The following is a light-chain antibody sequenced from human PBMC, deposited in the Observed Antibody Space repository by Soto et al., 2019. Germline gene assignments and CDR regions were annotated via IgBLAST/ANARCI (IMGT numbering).Light chain of an antibody. Sequence: EIVLTQSPATLSLSPGERATLSCRASQSVSSYLAWYQQKPGQPPRLLIYDASTRATGIPARFSGSGSGTDVTLTISSLEPEDFAVYYCQQRSNWPPFTFGPGTKVDIK. CDR3: QQRSNWPPFT. CDR1: QSVSSY. J-gene: IGKJ3*01. V-gene: IGKV3-11*01. CDR2: DAS.